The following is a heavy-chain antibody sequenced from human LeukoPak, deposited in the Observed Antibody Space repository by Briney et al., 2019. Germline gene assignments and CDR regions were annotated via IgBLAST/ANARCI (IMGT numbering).Heavy chain of an antibody. CDR2: INPNSGGT. CDR1: GYTFTGYY. V-gene: IGHV1-2*06. J-gene: IGHJ3*02. Sequence: ASVKDSCKASGYTFTGYYMHRVRQAPGQGLEWMGRINPNSGGTNYAQKFQGRVTMTRDTSISTAYMELSRLRSDDTAVYYCARGGNRRGYDAFDIWGQGTMVTVSS. CDR3: ARGGNRRGYDAFDI. D-gene: IGHD4-23*01.